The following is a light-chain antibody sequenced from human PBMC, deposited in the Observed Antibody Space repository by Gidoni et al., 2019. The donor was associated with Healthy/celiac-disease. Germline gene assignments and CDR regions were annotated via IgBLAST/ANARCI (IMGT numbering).Light chain of an antibody. CDR2: DVS. CDR1: SSEVGGYNY. V-gene: IGLV2-11*01. CDR3: CSYAGSYTYV. J-gene: IGLJ1*01. Sequence: QSALTQPRSVSGTPGQSVTIYCTGTSSEVGGYNYVSWYQQHPGKAPKLMIYDVSKQPSGVPDRFSGSKSDNTASLTISGLQAEDEADYYCCSYAGSYTYVFGTGTKVTVL.